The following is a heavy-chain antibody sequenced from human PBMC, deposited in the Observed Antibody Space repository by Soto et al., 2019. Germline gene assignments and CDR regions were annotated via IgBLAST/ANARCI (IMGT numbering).Heavy chain of an antibody. J-gene: IGHJ4*02. CDR3: AHLEYYDFWSGYLDPYYFDY. Sequence: GPTLVNPTQTLTLTCTFSGFSLSTSGVGVGWIRQPPGKALEWLALIYWNDDKRYSPSPKSRLTITKDTSKNQVVLTMTNMDPVDTATYYCAHLEYYDFWSGYLDPYYFDYWGQGTLVTVSS. CDR2: IYWNDDK. CDR1: GFSLSTSGVG. V-gene: IGHV2-5*01. D-gene: IGHD3-3*01.